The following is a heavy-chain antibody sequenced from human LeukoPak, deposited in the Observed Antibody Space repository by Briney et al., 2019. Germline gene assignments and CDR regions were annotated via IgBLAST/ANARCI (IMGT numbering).Heavy chain of an antibody. V-gene: IGHV3-7*01. CDR3: ARYHWNDVAY. J-gene: IGHJ4*02. D-gene: IGHD1-1*01. Sequence: GGSLRLSCAASGFTFSDYWMNWVRQAPGKGLEWVANIKEDGSEKYYVDSVRGGFTISRDNAKSSLYLQMNSLRAEDSAVYYCARYHWNDVAYWGQGTLVTVSS. CDR2: IKEDGSEK. CDR1: GFTFSDYW.